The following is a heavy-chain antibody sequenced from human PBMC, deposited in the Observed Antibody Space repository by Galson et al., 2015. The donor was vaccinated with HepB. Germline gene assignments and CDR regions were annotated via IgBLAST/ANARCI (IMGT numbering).Heavy chain of an antibody. D-gene: IGHD5-24*01. Sequence: PALVTPTQTLTLTCTFSGFSLNDNAVGVAWIRQPPGKALEWLALIYWDDVRHYNPSLNNRLAITEDSSKNQVVLTLSDIDPVDTATYYCAHTAGWLPDYWGQGTLVTVST. V-gene: IGHV2-5*02. J-gene: IGHJ4*02. CDR2: IYWDDVR. CDR3: AHTAGWLPDY. CDR1: GFSLNDNAVG.